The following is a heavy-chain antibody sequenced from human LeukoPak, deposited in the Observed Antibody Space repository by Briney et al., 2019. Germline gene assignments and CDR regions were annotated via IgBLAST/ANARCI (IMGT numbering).Heavy chain of an antibody. V-gene: IGHV6-1*01. Sequence: SQTLSLTCAISGDSVSSNSAAWHWIRQSPSRGLEWLGRTYYRSKWYNDSAVTGKSRITINPATSKNQFSLQLNSVTPEDTAVYYWARSSWFGELLFEYNWFDPWGQGTLVTVSP. J-gene: IGHJ5*02. CDR1: GDSVSSNSAA. CDR3: ARSSWFGELLFEYNWFDP. D-gene: IGHD3-10*01. CDR2: TYYRSKWYN.